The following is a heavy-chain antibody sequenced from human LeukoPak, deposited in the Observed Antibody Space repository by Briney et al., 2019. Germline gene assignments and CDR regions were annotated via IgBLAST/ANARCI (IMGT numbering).Heavy chain of an antibody. J-gene: IGHJ5*02. D-gene: IGHD4-11*01. V-gene: IGHV3-33*01. CDR2: IWNDGSNK. CDR3: ARPYRNYGWFDP. CDR1: GFRFSSYG. Sequence: GGSLRLSCAASGFRFSSYGMHWVRQAPGKGLEWVAVIWNDGSNKYYADSVKGRFTISKDNSKNTVYLQMNSLRAEDTAVYYCARPYRNYGWFDPWGQGTLVTVSS.